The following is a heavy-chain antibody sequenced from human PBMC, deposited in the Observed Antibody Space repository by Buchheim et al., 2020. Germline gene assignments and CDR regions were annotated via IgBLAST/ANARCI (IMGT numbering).Heavy chain of an antibody. V-gene: IGHV1-8*01. Sequence: QVQLVQSGAEVKKPGASVKVSCKASGYTFTSYDISWVRQATGQGLEWMGWMNPNSANTGVAQKFQGRVAMTRNTSISTAYMELSSLRSDDTAVYYCARVTYGNYSPDYWGQGTL. CDR1: GYTFTSYD. CDR3: ARVTYGNYSPDY. J-gene: IGHJ4*02. D-gene: IGHD4-11*01. CDR2: MNPNSANT.